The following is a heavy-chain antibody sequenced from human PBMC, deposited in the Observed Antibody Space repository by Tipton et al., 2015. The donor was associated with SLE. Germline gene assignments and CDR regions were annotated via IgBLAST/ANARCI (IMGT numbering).Heavy chain of an antibody. CDR3: ASPYGSGSYYNPFDY. CDR1: GGSISSSSYY. J-gene: IGHJ4*02. V-gene: IGHV4-39*07. CDR2: INHSGST. D-gene: IGHD3-10*01. Sequence: TLSLTCTVSGGSISSSSYYWSWIRQPPGKGLEWIGEINHSGSTYYNPSLKSRVTISVDTSKNQFSLKLSSVTAADTAVYYCASPYGSGSYYNPFDYWGQGTLVTVSS.